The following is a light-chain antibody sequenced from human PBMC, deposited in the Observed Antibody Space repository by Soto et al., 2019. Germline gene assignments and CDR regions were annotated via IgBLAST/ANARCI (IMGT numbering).Light chain of an antibody. CDR1: TSDIGRFNS. Sequence: QSALTQPASVSGSPGQAITISCAGNTSDIGRFNSVSWYQHHPGKAPKLMIYDVSNRPPGLSNRFSGSKSGNTASLIISGPQAKDEADYYCASDTLSSTVVFGGGTKLNVL. CDR2: DVS. J-gene: IGLJ2*01. V-gene: IGLV2-14*03. CDR3: ASDTLSSTVV.